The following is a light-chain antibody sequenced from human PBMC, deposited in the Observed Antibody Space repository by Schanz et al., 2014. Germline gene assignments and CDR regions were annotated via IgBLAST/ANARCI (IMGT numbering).Light chain of an antibody. Sequence: EIVMTQSPATLSVSPGERATLSCRASQSVSRSYLAWYQHKPGQAPRLLIYGASSKAAGIPDRFSGSGSGTDFTLTISRLEPEDFAVYYCQQYDSSPYTFGQGTKLEIK. CDR1: QSVSRSY. J-gene: IGKJ2*01. V-gene: IGKV3-20*01. CDR2: GAS. CDR3: QQYDSSPYT.